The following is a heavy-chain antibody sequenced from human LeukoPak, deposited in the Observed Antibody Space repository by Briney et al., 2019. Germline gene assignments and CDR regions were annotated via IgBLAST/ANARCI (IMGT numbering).Heavy chain of an antibody. D-gene: IGHD6-19*01. V-gene: IGHV4-59*01. CDR2: IYYSGST. CDR3: ARAGYSSGWSRKNNWFDP. J-gene: IGHJ5*02. CDR1: GCSISSYY. Sequence: SESLSLTCTVSGCSISSYYWSWIRQPPGKGLEWIGYIYYSGSTTYNPSLKSGVTTTVDTAKNQFSLKLSSVTAADTAVYYCARAGYSSGWSRKNNWFDPWGQGTLVTVSS.